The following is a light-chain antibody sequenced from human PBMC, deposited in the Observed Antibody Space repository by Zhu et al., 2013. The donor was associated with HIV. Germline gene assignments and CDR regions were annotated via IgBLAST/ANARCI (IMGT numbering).Light chain of an antibody. CDR2: GNT. CDR3: QSYDSSLSGWV. CDR1: TSNIGAGYD. V-gene: IGLV1-40*01. J-gene: IGLJ3*02. Sequence: QSVLTQPPSVSAAPGQRVSISCSGSTSNIGAGYDVHWYQQYPGTAPKLLIFGNTNRPSGVPDRFSGSKSGTSASLAITGLHVEDEADYYCQSYDSSLSGWVFGGGTKLTVL.